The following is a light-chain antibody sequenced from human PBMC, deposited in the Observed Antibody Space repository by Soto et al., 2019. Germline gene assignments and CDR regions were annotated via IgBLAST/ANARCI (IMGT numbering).Light chain of an antibody. CDR2: GAS. J-gene: IGKJ1*01. CDR3: QQYGSSSWT. Sequence: EIVWTQSPGTLSLSPGERLTLSCRTSQSLSTRSLAWYQQKPGQAPSLLIYGASSRATGIPDRFSGSGSGTDFTLTISRLEPEDFAVYYCQQYGSSSWTFGQGTKVDIK. CDR1: QSLSTRS. V-gene: IGKV3-20*01.